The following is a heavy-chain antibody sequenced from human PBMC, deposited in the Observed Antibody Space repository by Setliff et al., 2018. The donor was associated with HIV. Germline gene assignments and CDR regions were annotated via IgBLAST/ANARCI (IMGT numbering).Heavy chain of an antibody. J-gene: IGHJ4*02. CDR3: ATYHYYDSSAYFIDLYYLDY. CDR2: ISAYNGNT. D-gene: IGHD3-22*01. Sequence: VASVKVSCKASGYTFSSYGISWVRQAPGQGVEWMGWISAYNGNTNYAQKLQGRVTMTTDTSTSTAYMDLSSLRSEDTAVYYCATYHYYDSSAYFIDLYYLDYWGQGTLVTVSS. V-gene: IGHV1-18*01. CDR1: GYTFSSYG.